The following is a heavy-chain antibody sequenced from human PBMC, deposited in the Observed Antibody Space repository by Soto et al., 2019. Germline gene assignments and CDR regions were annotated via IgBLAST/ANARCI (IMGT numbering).Heavy chain of an antibody. D-gene: IGHD1-26*01. CDR3: ARQGTPSGTYAMDV. J-gene: IGHJ6*02. CDR1: GNRFTNYW. CDR2: IYPGDSET. V-gene: IGHV5-51*01. Sequence: PGESLKISCKGSGNRFTNYWIGWVRQMPGKGLEWMGIIYPGDSETRYSPSFQGQVTISADKSISTAYLQWSSLKASDTAIYYCARQGTPSGTYAMDVWGQGTTVTVSS.